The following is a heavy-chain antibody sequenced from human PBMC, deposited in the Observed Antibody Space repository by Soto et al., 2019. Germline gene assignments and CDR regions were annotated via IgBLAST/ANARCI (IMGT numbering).Heavy chain of an antibody. CDR3: ATTGETWNYYDSSGPLRD. V-gene: IGHV3-23*01. D-gene: IGHD3-22*01. Sequence: PGGSLRLSCAASGFTFSSYAMSWVRQAPGKGLEWVSAISGSGGSTYYADSVKGRFTISRDNSKNTLYLQMNSLRAEDTAVYYCATTGETWNYYDSSGPLRDWGQGTLVTVSS. J-gene: IGHJ4*02. CDR2: ISGSGGST. CDR1: GFTFSSYA.